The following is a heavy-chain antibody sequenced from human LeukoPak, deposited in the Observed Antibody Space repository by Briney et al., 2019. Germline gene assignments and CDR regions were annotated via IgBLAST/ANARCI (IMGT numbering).Heavy chain of an antibody. V-gene: IGHV1-2*02. CDR1: GYTFTSYY. CDR2: INPSGGT. CDR3: ARDFHNKKWYDGPGYYFDF. Sequence: AASVKVSCKASGYTFTSYYMHWVRQAPGQGLEWMGIINPSGGTNYAQKFQGRVTMTRDTSISTAYMELSRLRSDDTAVYYCARDFHNKKWYDGPGYYFDFWGQGTLVTVSS. D-gene: IGHD2-15*01. J-gene: IGHJ4*02.